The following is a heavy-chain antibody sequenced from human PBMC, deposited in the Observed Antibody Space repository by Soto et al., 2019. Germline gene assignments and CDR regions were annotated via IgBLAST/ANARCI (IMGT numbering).Heavy chain of an antibody. CDR1: GGSISSGGYS. V-gene: IGHV4-30-2*01. CDR2: IYHGGST. CDR3: ARGGAGSGYYLFDS. Sequence: QLQLQESGSGLVKPSQTLSLTCGVSGGSISSGGYSWTWIRQPPGKGLEWIGYIYHGGSTYYSPSLKSRVTISLGRSKNQFSLELRSVTAADTAVYYCARGGAGSGYYLFDSWGQGTLVTVSS. J-gene: IGHJ4*02. D-gene: IGHD3-22*01.